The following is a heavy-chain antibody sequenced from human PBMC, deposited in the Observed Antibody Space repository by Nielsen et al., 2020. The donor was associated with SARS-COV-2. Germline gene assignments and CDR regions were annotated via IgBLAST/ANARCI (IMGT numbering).Heavy chain of an antibody. CDR2: VYWDEDK. V-gene: IGHV2-5*02. CDR1: GFSLSTSGVG. J-gene: IGHJ6*02. CDR3: AHRGRGNWNPWSFGMDV. Sequence: SGPTLVKPTQTLTLTCTFSGFSLSTSGVGMDWIRQPPGKALEWLAVVYWDEDKSYSPSLKSRLSITKDTSKSQVVLTMTNMDPVDTATYYCAHRGRGNWNPWSFGMDVWGQGTTVTVSS. D-gene: IGHD1-20*01.